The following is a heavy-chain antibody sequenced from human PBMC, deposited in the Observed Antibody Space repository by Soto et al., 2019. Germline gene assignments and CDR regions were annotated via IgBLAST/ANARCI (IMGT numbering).Heavy chain of an antibody. D-gene: IGHD3-10*01. CDR1: GGSISSGGYY. Sequence: QVQLQESGPGLVKPSQTLSLTCTVSGGSISSGGYYWSWIRQHPGKGLEWIGYIYYSGSTYYNPALKGRVTISVDPSKNQFSLKLSSVTAADTAVYYCARDPYYYGSGSGMDVWGQGTTVTVSS. J-gene: IGHJ6*02. CDR3: ARDPYYYGSGSGMDV. CDR2: IYYSGST. V-gene: IGHV4-31*03.